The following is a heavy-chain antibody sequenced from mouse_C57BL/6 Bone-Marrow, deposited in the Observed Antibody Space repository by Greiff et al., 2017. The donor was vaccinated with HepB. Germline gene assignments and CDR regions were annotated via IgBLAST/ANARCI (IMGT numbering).Heavy chain of an antibody. CDR1: GFTFSDYY. D-gene: IGHD1-1*01. CDR3: ARPYGFYWYFDV. V-gene: IGHV5-12*01. Sequence: EVHLVESGGGLVQPGGSLKLSCAASGFTFSDYYMYWVRQTPEKRLEWVAYISNGGGSTYYPDTVKGRFTISRDNAKNTLYLQMSRLKSEDTAMYYCARPYGFYWYFDVWGTGTTVTVSS. CDR2: ISNGGGST. J-gene: IGHJ1*03.